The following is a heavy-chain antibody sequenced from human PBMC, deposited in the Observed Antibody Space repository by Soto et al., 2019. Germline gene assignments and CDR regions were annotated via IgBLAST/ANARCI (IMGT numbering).Heavy chain of an antibody. CDR1: GGTFSSYA. CDR3: ARDPPDWSGGSCYPRKPEDY. CDR2: IIPIFGTA. D-gene: IGHD2-15*01. V-gene: IGHV1-69*12. J-gene: IGHJ4*02. Sequence: QVQLVQSGAEVKKPGSSVKVSCKASGGTFSSYAISWVRQAPGQGLEWMGGIIPIFGTANYAQKFQGRVTITANESTSTAYRELSSLRAEDTAVYYWARDPPDWSGGSCYPRKPEDYWGQGTLVTVSS.